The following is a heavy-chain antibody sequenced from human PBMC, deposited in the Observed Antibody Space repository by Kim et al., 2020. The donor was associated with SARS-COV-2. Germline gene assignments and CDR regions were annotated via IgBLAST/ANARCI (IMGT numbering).Heavy chain of an antibody. Sequence: ASVKVSCKASGYTFTGYYMHWVRQAPGQGLEWMGWINPNSGGTNYAQKFQGRVTMTRDTSISTAYMELSRLRSDDTAVYYCARDPVWYYDSSGYYGNWFDPWGQGTLVTVSS. CDR1: GYTFTGYY. CDR3: ARDPVWYYDSSGYYGNWFDP. J-gene: IGHJ5*02. D-gene: IGHD3-22*01. CDR2: INPNSGGT. V-gene: IGHV1-2*02.